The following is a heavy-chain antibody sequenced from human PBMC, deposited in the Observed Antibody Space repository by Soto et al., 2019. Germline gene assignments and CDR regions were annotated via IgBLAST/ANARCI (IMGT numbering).Heavy chain of an antibody. CDR1: GDSVNNGDCY. D-gene: IGHD1-7*01. J-gene: IGHJ4*02. Sequence: QVQLQESGPGLVKPSQTLSLTCTVSGDSVNNGDCYWTWIRQSPGKGLEWIGYIYHDRGTYYNPSLRSRLRLSLDIAENQFSLKLASVTAADTAVYYCARMRLNYGADFWGQGIRVTVSS. CDR2: IYHDRGT. V-gene: IGHV4-30-4*08. CDR3: ARMRLNYGADF.